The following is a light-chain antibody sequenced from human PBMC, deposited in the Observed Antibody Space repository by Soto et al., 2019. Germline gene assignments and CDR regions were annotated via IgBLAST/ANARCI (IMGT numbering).Light chain of an antibody. CDR3: SSYAGSNNYV. CDR2: EVN. Sequence: QSALTQPPSASGSSGQSVAISCNGTISDVGGYNYVSWYQLHPGKAPKLMIYEVNMRPSGVPDRFSGSKSGNTASLAASGLRAEDEADYYCSSYAGSNNYVFGSGTKLTVL. J-gene: IGLJ1*01. V-gene: IGLV2-8*01. CDR1: ISDVGGYNY.